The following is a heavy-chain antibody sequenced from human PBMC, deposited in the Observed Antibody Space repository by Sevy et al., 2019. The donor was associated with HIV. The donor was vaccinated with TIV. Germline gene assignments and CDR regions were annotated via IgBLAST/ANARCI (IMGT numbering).Heavy chain of an antibody. CDR1: ELTFSGYW. CDR2: IKQDGSEK. D-gene: IGHD6-19*01. V-gene: IGHV3-7*01. J-gene: IGHJ4*02. CDR3: ARDRSGYTSGWSVDY. Sequence: GGSLRLSCAASELTFSGYWMSWVRQAPGKGLEWVANIKQDGSEKYYVDSVKGRFTISRDNAKNSLYLQMNSLRAEDTAVYYCARDRSGYTSGWSVDYWGQGTLVTVSS.